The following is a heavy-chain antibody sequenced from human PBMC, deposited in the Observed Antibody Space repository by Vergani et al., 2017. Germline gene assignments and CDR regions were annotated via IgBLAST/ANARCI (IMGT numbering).Heavy chain of an antibody. CDR1: GGTFSSYA. V-gene: IGHV1-69*01. CDR2: IIPIFGTA. J-gene: IGHJ6*03. D-gene: IGHD3-3*01. Sequence: QVQLVQSGAEVKKPGSSVKVSCKASGGTFSSYAISWVRQAPGQGLEWMGGIIPIFGTANYAQKFQGRVTITADESTSTAYMELSSLRSEDTAVYYCAGAGGEITINYYYYYMDIWGKGTTVTVSS. CDR3: AGAGGEITINYYYYYMDI.